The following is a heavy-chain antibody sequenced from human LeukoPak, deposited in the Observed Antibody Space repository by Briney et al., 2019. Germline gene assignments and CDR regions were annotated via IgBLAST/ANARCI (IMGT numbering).Heavy chain of an antibody. V-gene: IGHV3-53*01. CDR3: ARGRYYDSSGYLDY. D-gene: IGHD3-22*01. CDR1: GLTVSSNY. Sequence: GGSLRLSCAASGLTVSSNYMSWVRQAPGKGLEWVSIIYSGGSTYYADSVKGLFTISRDNSKNTLFLQINSLRAEDTAVYYCARGRYYDSSGYLDYWGQGTLVTVSS. J-gene: IGHJ4*02. CDR2: IYSGGST.